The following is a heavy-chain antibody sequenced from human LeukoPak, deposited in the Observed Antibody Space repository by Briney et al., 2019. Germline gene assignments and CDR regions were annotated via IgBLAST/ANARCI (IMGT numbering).Heavy chain of an antibody. D-gene: IGHD7-27*01. J-gene: IGHJ3*02. V-gene: IGHV4-59*01. CDR1: GGSISSYY. Sequence: SETLSLTCTVSGGSISSYYWSWIRQPPGKGLEWIGYIYYSGSTNYNPSLKSRVTISVDTSKNQFSLKLSSVTAADTAVHYCARWGMTPEAFDIWGQGTMVTVSS. CDR2: IYYSGST. CDR3: ARWGMTPEAFDI.